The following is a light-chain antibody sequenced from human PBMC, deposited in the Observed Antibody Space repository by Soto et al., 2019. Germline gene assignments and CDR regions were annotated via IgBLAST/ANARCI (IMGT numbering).Light chain of an antibody. J-gene: IGLJ3*02. V-gene: IGLV2-11*01. CDR1: SSDVGGYNY. CDR2: DVS. CDR3: CSYAGNSLWV. Sequence: QSALTQPRSVSGSPGQSDTIYCTGTSSDVGGYNYVSWYQQHPGKAPKLVIYDVSKWPSGVPDRFSGSKSGNTASLTISGLQAEDEADYYCCSYAGNSLWVFGGGTKLTVL.